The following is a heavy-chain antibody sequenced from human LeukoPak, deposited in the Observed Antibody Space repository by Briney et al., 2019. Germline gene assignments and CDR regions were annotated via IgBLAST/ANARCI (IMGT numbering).Heavy chain of an antibody. CDR1: GGSFSGYY. Sequence: SETLSLTCAVYGGSFSGYYWSWLRQPPGKGLEWIGEINHSGSTNYNPSLKSRVTISVDTSKNQFSLKLSSVTAADTAVYYCARVRSTFRYYYDSSGSFCFDYWGQGTLVSVSS. CDR2: INHSGST. CDR3: ARVRSTFRYYYDSSGSFCFDY. J-gene: IGHJ4*02. V-gene: IGHV4-34*01. D-gene: IGHD3-22*01.